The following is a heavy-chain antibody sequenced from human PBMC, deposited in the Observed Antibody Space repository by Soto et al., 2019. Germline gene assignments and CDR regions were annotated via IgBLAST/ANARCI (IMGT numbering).Heavy chain of an antibody. CDR1: GFTFSSYS. Sequence: GGSLRLSCAASGFTFSSYSMNWVRQAPGKGLEWVSSISSSSSYIYYTDSVKGRFTISRDNAKNSLYLQMNSLRAEDTAVYYCAREAPTYYDSTGYYTFDSWGQRTLVTVSS. CDR2: ISSSSSYI. J-gene: IGHJ4*02. D-gene: IGHD3-22*01. CDR3: AREAPTYYDSTGYYTFDS. V-gene: IGHV3-21*01.